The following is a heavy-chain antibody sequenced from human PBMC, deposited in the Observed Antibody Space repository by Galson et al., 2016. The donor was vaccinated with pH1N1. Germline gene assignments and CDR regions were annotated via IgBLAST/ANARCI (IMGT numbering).Heavy chain of an antibody. D-gene: IGHD6-19*01. J-gene: IGHJ5*02. CDR2: FDPEEGEI. Sequence: SVKVSCKVSGYTLSELSMHWVRQAPGYGLEWMGGFDPEEGEIIYAQKFQGRVTMTEDMSTDPAHMEMRNLRSEATAVYYCVSYVAVAGIKGFDPWGQGTLVTVSS. CDR3: VSYVAVAGIKGFDP. CDR1: GYTLSELS. V-gene: IGHV1-24*01.